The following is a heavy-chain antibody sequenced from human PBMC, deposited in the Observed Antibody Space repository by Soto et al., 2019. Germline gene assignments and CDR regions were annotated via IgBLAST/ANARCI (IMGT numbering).Heavy chain of an antibody. J-gene: IGHJ4*02. D-gene: IGHD5-12*01. CDR1: GASISSSY. Sequence: SETLSLTCTVSGASISSSYWSWIRQSPGKGLEWIGYVYHTGSTNYNPPLKSRVTISLDTSKSQFSLNLTSLTTADTAVYFCARGGNRYSNVASGVGGFDYWGQGSLVTVSS. CDR2: VYHTGST. V-gene: IGHV4-59*01. CDR3: ARGGNRYSNVASGVGGFDY.